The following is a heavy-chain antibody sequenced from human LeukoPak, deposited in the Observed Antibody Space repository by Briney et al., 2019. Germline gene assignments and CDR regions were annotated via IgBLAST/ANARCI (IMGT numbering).Heavy chain of an antibody. J-gene: IGHJ4*02. CDR2: IYYSGST. CDR3: ARHGDYYDSSGPIDDYFDY. Sequence: SETLSLTCTVSGGSISSYYWSWIRQPPGKGLEWIGYIYYSGSTNYNPSLKSRVTISVDTSKNQFSLKLSSVTAADTAVYYCARHGDYYDSSGPIDDYFDYWGQGTLVTVSS. V-gene: IGHV4-59*08. CDR1: GGSISSYY. D-gene: IGHD3-22*01.